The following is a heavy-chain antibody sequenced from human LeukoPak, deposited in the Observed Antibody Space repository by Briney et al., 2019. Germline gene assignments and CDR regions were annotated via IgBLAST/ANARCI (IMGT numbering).Heavy chain of an antibody. D-gene: IGHD2-15*01. CDR3: ARDGSSLVVDLNWFDP. CDR2: IYTSGST. Sequence: SETLSLTCTVSGGSISSYYWSWIRQPAGKGLEWIGRIYTSGSTNYNPSLKSRVTMSVDTSKNQFSLKLSSVTAADTAVYYCARDGSSLVVDLNWFDPWGQGTLVTVSS. V-gene: IGHV4-4*07. J-gene: IGHJ5*02. CDR1: GGSISSYY.